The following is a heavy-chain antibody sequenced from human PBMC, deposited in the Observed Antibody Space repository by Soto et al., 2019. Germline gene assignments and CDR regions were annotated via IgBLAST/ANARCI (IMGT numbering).Heavy chain of an antibody. Sequence: GGSLRLSCAASGFTFRSYAIHWVRQAPGKGLEWVADVSFDGSHKTYAVPVRGRFTLSRDNSKKTVYLQMNGLRAEDTAVYYCAKLGDAVSGFFDFWGQGTQVTVSS. CDR1: GFTFRSYA. D-gene: IGHD3-3*01. CDR3: AKLGDAVSGFFDF. J-gene: IGHJ5*01. V-gene: IGHV3-30*18. CDR2: VSFDGSHK.